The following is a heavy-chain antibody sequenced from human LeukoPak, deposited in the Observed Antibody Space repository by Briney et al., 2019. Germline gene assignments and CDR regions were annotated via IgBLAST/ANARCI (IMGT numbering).Heavy chain of an antibody. CDR2: ISGSGGST. V-gene: IGHV3-23*01. CDR3: AKSNRITMIVVVITAFDY. J-gene: IGHJ4*02. CDR1: GFTFSSYA. Sequence: PGGSLRLSCAASGFTFSSYAMSWVRQAPGKGLEWVSAISGSGGSTYYADSVKGRFTTSRDNSKNTLYLQMNSLRAEDTAVYYCAKSNRITMIVVVITAFDYWGQGTLVTVSS. D-gene: IGHD3-22*01.